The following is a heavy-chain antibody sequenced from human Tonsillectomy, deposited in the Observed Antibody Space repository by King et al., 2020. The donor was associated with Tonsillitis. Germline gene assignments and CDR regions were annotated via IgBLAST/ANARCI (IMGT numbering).Heavy chain of an antibody. CDR3: ARDKITRYCSGGSCPYEAFDI. CDR2: INPNSGGT. J-gene: IGHJ3*02. D-gene: IGHD2-15*01. Sequence: VQLVESGAEVKKPGASVKVSCKASGYTFTGYYMHWVRQAPGQGLEWMGWINPNSGGTNYAQKFQGRVTMTRDTSISTAYMELSRLRSDDTAVYYCARDKITRYCSGGSCPYEAFDIWGKGTMVTVSS. V-gene: IGHV1-2*02. CDR1: GYTFTGYY.